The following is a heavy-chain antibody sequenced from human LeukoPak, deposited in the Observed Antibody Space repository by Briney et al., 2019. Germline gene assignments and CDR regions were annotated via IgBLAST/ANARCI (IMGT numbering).Heavy chain of an antibody. CDR1: GDSISSSSYY. J-gene: IGHJ4*02. Sequence: SETLSLTCTVSGDSISSSSYYWGWIRQPPGKGLEWLGTIYYRGTTYYNPSLKSRVTISVDTSKNQFSLKLSSVTAADTAVYYCASAAVAGKFDYWGQGTLVTVSS. V-gene: IGHV4-39*07. CDR2: IYYRGTT. CDR3: ASAAVAGKFDY. D-gene: IGHD6-19*01.